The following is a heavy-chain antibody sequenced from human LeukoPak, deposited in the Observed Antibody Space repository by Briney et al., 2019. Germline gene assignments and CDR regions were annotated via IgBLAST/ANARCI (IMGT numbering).Heavy chain of an antibody. CDR1: GGSFSGYY. J-gene: IGHJ6*02. CDR2: INHSGST. Sequence: SETLSLTCAVYGGSFSGYYWSWIRQPPGKGLEWIGEINHSGSTNYNPSLKSRVTISVDTSKNQFSLKLSSVTAADTAVYYCARDKGDYGYYGMDVWGQGTTVTVSS. CDR3: ARDKGDYGYYGMDV. V-gene: IGHV4-34*01.